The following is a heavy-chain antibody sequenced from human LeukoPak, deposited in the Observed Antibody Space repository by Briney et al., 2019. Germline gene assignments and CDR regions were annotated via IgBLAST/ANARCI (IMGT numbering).Heavy chain of an antibody. CDR3: ARDKGYSSSWGLFDY. CDR2: IYYSGST. V-gene: IGHV4-31*03. CDR1: GGSISSGGYY. D-gene: IGHD6-13*01. J-gene: IGHJ4*02. Sequence: SETLSLTCTVSGGSISSGGYYWSWIRQHPGKGLEWIGYIYYSGSTYYNPSLKSRVTISVDTSKNQFSLKLSSVTAADTAVYYCARDKGYSSSWGLFDYWGQGTLVTVSS.